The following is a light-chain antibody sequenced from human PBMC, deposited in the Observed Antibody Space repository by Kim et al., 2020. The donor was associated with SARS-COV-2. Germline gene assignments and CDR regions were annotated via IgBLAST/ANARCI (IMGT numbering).Light chain of an antibody. CDR2: LNSDGSH. Sequence: QLVLTQSPSASASLVASVKLTCTLSSGHSSYAIAWHQQQPEKGPRYLMKLNSDGSHSKGDGIPDRFSGSSSGAERYLTISSLQSEDEADYYCQTWGTGGVFGGGTQLTVL. CDR3: QTWGTGGV. V-gene: IGLV4-69*01. J-gene: IGLJ3*02. CDR1: SGHSSYA.